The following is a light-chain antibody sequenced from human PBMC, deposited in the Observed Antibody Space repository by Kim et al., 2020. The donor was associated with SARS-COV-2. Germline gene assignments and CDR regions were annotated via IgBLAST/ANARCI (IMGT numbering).Light chain of an antibody. CDR1: SSDVVGYNY. J-gene: IGLJ2*01. V-gene: IGLV2-11*01. Sequence: PGRSVTISCTGTSSDVVGYNYVSWYQQHPGKAPKLMIYDVSKRPSGVPDRFSGSKSGNTASLTISGLQAEDEADYYCCSYAGSYVVFGGGTQLTVL. CDR2: DVS. CDR3: CSYAGSYVV.